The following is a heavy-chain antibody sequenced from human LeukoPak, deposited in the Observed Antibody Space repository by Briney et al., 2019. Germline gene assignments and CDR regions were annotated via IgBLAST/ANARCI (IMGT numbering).Heavy chain of an antibody. CDR3: ASSGRPAAAGY. J-gene: IGHJ4*02. Sequence: PSETLSLTCTVSGGSISGSSYYWGWIRQPPGKGLEWIGSIYYSGSTYYNPSLKSRVTISVDTSKNQFSLKLSSVTAADTAVYYCASSGRPAAAGYWGQGTLVTVSS. CDR1: GGSISGSSYY. V-gene: IGHV4-39*01. CDR2: IYYSGST. D-gene: IGHD2-2*01.